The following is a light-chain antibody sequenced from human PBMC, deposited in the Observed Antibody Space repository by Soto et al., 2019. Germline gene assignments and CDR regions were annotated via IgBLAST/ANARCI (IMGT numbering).Light chain of an antibody. J-gene: IGLJ1*01. CDR3: CSSGGSPTYV. CDR1: SGNVGSYKL. CDR2: EVN. Sequence: QSVRTQPASVSGSPGQSITISCTGTSGNVGSYKLVSWYQQHPGKAPKLMIFEVNKRPSGVSNRFSGSKSGNTASLTISGLKVEDEADYYCCSSGGSPTYVFGTGTKVTVL. V-gene: IGLV2-23*02.